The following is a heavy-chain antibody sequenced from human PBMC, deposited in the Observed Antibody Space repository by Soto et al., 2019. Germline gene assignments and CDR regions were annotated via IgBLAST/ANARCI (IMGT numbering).Heavy chain of an antibody. CDR3: ARGAREMVRRVLVGWDYYYYYYMDV. Sequence: KVSCKASGYTFTSYDINWVRQATGQGLEWMGWMNPNSGNTGYAQKFQGRVTMTRNTSLSTAYMELGSLRSEDTAAYYRARGAREMVRRVLVGWDYYYYYYMDVWGKGTTVTVSS. D-gene: IGHD3-10*01. J-gene: IGHJ6*03. V-gene: IGHV1-8*01. CDR2: MNPNSGNT. CDR1: GYTFTSYD.